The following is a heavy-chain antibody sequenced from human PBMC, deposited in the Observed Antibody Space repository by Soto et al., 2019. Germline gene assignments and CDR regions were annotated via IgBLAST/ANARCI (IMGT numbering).Heavy chain of an antibody. Sequence: VQLVESGGGLIQAGGSRRLSCRGSGFTVSTNYMAWFRQVPGKGLEGASVIYRSGQTYYPDSVQGRFTISRDNSKNTVYLQMSSLRVEDTGVYSCERIYGSGVVDFWGQGSLITVSS. J-gene: IGHJ4*02. CDR1: GFTVSTNY. CDR2: IYRSGQT. CDR3: ERIYGSGVVDF. D-gene: IGHD3-10*01. V-gene: IGHV3-53*01.